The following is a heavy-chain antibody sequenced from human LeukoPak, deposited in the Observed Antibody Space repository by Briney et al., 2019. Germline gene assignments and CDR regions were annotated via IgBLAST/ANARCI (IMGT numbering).Heavy chain of an antibody. J-gene: IGHJ4*02. V-gene: IGHV4-59*01. CDR1: GGSISSYY. Sequence: SETLSLTCPVSGGSISSYYWSWIRQPPAKGLEWIGYIYYSGSTNYNPSLKSRVTISVDTSKNQFSLKLSSVTAADTAVYYCARVITMVRGVIIDYWGQGTLVTVSS. CDR3: ARVITMVRGVIIDY. D-gene: IGHD3-10*01. CDR2: IYYSGST.